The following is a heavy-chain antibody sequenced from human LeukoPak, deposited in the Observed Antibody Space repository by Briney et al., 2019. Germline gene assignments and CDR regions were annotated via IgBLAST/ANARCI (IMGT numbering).Heavy chain of an antibody. D-gene: IGHD6-19*01. J-gene: IGHJ2*01. CDR3: ARASGRRHSSGNLAGGPYWYFDL. CDR2: IYHSGST. Sequence: SQTLSLTCAVSGGSISSGGYSWSWIRQPPGKGLEWIGYIYHSGSTYYNPSLKSRVTISVDRSKNQFSLKLSSVAAADTAVYYCARASGRRHSSGNLAGGPYWYFDLWGRGTLVTVSS. CDR1: GGSISSGGYS. V-gene: IGHV4-30-2*01.